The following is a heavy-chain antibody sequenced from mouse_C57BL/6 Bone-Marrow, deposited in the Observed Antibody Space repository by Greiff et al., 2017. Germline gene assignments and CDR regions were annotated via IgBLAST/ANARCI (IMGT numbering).Heavy chain of an antibody. V-gene: IGHV1-64*01. D-gene: IGHD1-1*01. CDR1: GYTFTSYW. J-gene: IGHJ1*03. CDR3: ARPPYYDGSSYYWYFDV. CDR2: IHPNSGST. Sequence: QVQLQQPGAELVKPGASVKLSCKASGYTFTSYWMHWVKLRPGQGLEWIGMIHPNSGSTNYNEKFKSKATLTVDKSSSTAYMQLSSLTSEDSAVYYCARPPYYDGSSYYWYFDVWGTGTTVTVSS.